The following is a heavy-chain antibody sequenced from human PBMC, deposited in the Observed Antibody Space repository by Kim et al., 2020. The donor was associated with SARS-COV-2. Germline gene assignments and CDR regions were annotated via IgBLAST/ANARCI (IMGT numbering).Heavy chain of an antibody. CDR1: GGSISSSSYY. Sequence: SETLSLTCTVSGGSISSSSYYWGWIRQPPGKGLEWIGSIYYSGSTYYNPSLKSRVTISVDTSKNQFSLKLSSVTAADTAVYYCARHSSSWEEDYFDYWG. V-gene: IGHV4-39*01. D-gene: IGHD6-13*01. CDR2: IYYSGST. J-gene: IGHJ4*01. CDR3: ARHSSSWEEDYFDY.